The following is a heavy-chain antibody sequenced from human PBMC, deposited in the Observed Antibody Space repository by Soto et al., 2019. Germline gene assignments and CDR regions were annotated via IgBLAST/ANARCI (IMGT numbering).Heavy chain of an antibody. J-gene: IGHJ6*02. Sequence: GESLKISCKGSGYSFTSYWIGWVRQMPGKGLEWMGIIYPGDSDTRYSPSFQGQVTISADKSISTAYLQWSSLKASDTAVYYCARLGDTMVRGVPGVFYYYGMDVWGQGTTVTVSS. V-gene: IGHV5-51*01. CDR2: IYPGDSDT. D-gene: IGHD3-10*01. CDR1: GYSFTSYW. CDR3: ARLGDTMVRGVPGVFYYYGMDV.